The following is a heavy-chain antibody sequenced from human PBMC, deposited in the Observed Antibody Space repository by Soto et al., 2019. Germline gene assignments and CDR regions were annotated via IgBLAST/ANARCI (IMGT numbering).Heavy chain of an antibody. CDR2: TYYRSKWYN. CDR1: VDGGYGNSAA. D-gene: IGHD1-26*01. Sequence: TPSVTCAIDVDGGYGNSAACNCISQYPSRGLEWLGRTYYRSKWYNDYAVSVKSRITINPDTSKNQFSLQLNSVTPEDTAVYYCARVIVGATSGYYYYGMDVCGQRTTVTVSS. V-gene: IGHV6-1*01. J-gene: IGHJ6*02. CDR3: ARVIVGATSGYYYYGMDV.